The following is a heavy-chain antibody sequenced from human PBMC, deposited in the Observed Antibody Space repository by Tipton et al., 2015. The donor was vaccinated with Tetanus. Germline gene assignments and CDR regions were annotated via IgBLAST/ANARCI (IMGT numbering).Heavy chain of an antibody. CDR1: GDYLSDYY. Sequence: TLSLTCGVFGDYLSDYYWTWVRQPPGRGLEWIGEIQRGGSTNYNPSLKSRVSMSLDTSKNQTSLRLTSVTAADTAVYYCGRASGYHYGSGSYYSGEDYWGQGTLVTVSS. CDR3: GRASGYHYGSGSYYSGEDY. J-gene: IGHJ4*02. D-gene: IGHD3-10*01. V-gene: IGHV4-34*01. CDR2: IQRGGST.